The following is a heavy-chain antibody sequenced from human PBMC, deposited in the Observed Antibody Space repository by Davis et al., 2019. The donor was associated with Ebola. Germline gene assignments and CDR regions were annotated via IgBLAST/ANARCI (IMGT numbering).Heavy chain of an antibody. Sequence: SETLSLTCTVSGGSISSGGHYWSWIRQHPGKGLEWIGYIYYSGSTYYNPSLKSRVTILVDTSKNQFSLKLSSVTAADTAVYYCARGGAVAGPWGQGTLVTVSS. CDR3: ARGGAVAGP. D-gene: IGHD6-19*01. V-gene: IGHV4-31*03. CDR2: IYYSGST. CDR1: GGSISSGGHY. J-gene: IGHJ5*02.